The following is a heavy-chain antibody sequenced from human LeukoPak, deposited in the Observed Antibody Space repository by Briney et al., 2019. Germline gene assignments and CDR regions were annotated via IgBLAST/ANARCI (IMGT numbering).Heavy chain of an antibody. J-gene: IGHJ4*02. V-gene: IGHV5-51*01. CDR1: GYSFTSYW. CDR2: IYPGDSDT. D-gene: IGHD1-26*01. CDR3: ARQRWELESDFDY. Sequence: GESLKISCKGSGYSFTSYWIGWVRQMPGKGLEWMGIIYPGDSDTRYSPSFQGQVTISADKSISTAYPQWSSLKASDTAMCYCARQRWELESDFDYWGQGTLVTVSS.